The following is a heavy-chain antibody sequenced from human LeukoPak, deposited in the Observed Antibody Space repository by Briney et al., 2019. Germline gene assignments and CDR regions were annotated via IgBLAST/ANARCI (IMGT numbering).Heavy chain of an antibody. V-gene: IGHV3-20*04. CDR2: INWNGGST. J-gene: IGHJ4*02. CDR1: GFTFDDYG. CDR3: ARGGYCSSTSCYIFDY. Sequence: GGSLRLSCAASGFTFDDYGMSWVRQAPGKGLEWVSGINWNGGSTGYADSVKGRFTISRDNAKNSLYLQMNSLRAEDTALYYCARGGYCSSTSCYIFDYWAREPWSPSPQ. D-gene: IGHD2-2*02.